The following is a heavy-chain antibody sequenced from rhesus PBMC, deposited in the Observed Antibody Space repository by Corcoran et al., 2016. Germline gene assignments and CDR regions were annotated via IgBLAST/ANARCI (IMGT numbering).Heavy chain of an antibody. CDR1: GFTFSSYA. Sequence: EVQLVESGGGLVQPGGSLRLSCAASGFTFSSYAMQWFHQAPGKGLGWVSAIGPGGDTYYADAVKGRFTISRDNAKNSLYLQMNSLRAEDTAVYYCARGTVTTSGFEYWGQGVLVTVSS. D-gene: IGHD4-23*01. V-gene: IGHV3-72*01. CDR2: IGPGGDT. CDR3: ARGTVTTSGFEY. J-gene: IGHJ4*01.